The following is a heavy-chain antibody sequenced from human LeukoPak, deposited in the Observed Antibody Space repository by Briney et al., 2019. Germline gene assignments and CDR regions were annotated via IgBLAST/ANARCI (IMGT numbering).Heavy chain of an antibody. V-gene: IGHV4-39*07. Sequence: PSETLSLTCTVSGGSISSSSYYWGWIRQPPGKGLEWIGSIYYSGSTYYNPSLKSRVTISVDTSKNQFSLKLSSVTAADTAVYYCARHHYCSGGSCQTLFDYWGQGTLVTVSS. D-gene: IGHD2-15*01. J-gene: IGHJ4*02. CDR3: ARHHYCSGGSCQTLFDY. CDR2: IYYSGST. CDR1: GGSISSSSYY.